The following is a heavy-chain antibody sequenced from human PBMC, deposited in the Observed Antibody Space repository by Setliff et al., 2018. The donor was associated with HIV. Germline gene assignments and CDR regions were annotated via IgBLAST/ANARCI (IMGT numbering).Heavy chain of an antibody. CDR3: ARVPLQWELLRYFDL. Sequence: PSETLSLTCAVSGYSISSGYYWGWIRQPPGKGLEWIGSIYHSGSTYYNPSLKSRVTISVDTSKNQFSLKLSSVTAADTAVYYCARVPLQWELLRYFDLWGRGTLVTVS. CDR2: IYHSGST. CDR1: GYSISSGYY. D-gene: IGHD1-26*01. J-gene: IGHJ2*01. V-gene: IGHV4-38-2*01.